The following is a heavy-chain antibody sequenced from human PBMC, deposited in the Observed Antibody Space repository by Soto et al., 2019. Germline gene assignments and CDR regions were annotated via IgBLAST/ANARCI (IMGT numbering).Heavy chain of an antibody. Sequence: QVQLVQSGAEVKKPGSSVKVSCKASGGTFSSYAISWVRQAPGQGLEWMGGIIPIFGTANYAQKFQGRVTITADESTSTAYMKLSSLRSEDTAVYYCARVPGTHYYDSSGQHPWGQGTLVTVSS. D-gene: IGHD3-22*01. J-gene: IGHJ5*02. V-gene: IGHV1-69*12. CDR1: GGTFSSYA. CDR3: ARVPGTHYYDSSGQHP. CDR2: IIPIFGTA.